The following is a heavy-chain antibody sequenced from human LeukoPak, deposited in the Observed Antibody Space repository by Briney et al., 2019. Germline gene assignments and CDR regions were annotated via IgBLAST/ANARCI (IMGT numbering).Heavy chain of an antibody. Sequence: SETLSLTCTVSDGSMSSNIYYWGWIRQPPGKGLEWIGNIFYSGSASYNSSLKSRVTISIDTSKNQLSLSLTSVTAADTAVYYCARRQAWRTLDYWGQGTLVTVSS. V-gene: IGHV4-39*01. CDR1: DGSMSSNIYY. CDR3: ARRQAWRTLDY. J-gene: IGHJ4*02. CDR2: IFYSGSA. D-gene: IGHD1-14*01.